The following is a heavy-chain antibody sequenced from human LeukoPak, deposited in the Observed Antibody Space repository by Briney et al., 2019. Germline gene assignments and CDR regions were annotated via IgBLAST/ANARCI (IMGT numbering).Heavy chain of an antibody. D-gene: IGHD2-2*01. CDR2: IYHSGDT. V-gene: IGHV4-38-2*02. Sequence: MPSETLSLTCIVSGYSITSGYYWGWIRQPPGKGLEWIGSIYHSGDTYYNPSLKSRVTISVDTSKNQFSLKLSSVTAADTAVYYCARGTTRKYYFDYWGQGTLVTVSS. CDR3: ARGTTRKYYFDY. CDR1: GYSITSGYY. J-gene: IGHJ4*02.